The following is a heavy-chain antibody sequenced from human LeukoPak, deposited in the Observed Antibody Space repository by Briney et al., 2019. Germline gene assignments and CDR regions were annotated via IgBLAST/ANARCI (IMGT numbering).Heavy chain of an antibody. CDR1: GFTFSTCG. CDR3: AAPGVPAATYYFDY. J-gene: IGHJ4*02. CDR2: IRYDGSNK. Sequence: GGSLRLSCAESGFTFSTCGMQWVRQAPGKGLEWVAFIRYDGSNKYYADSVKGRFTISRDNSKNTVYLQMNSLRAEDTAVYYCAAPGVPAATYYFDYWGQGTLVTVSS. V-gene: IGHV3-30*02. D-gene: IGHD2-2*01.